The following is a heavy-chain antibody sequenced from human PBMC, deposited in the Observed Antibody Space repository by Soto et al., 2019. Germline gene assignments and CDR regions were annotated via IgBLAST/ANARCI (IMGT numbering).Heavy chain of an antibody. CDR2: INHSGST. V-gene: IGHV4-34*01. Sequence: TSETLSLTCAVYGGSFSGYYWSWIRQPPGKGLEWIGEINHSGSTNYNPSLKSRVTISVDTSKNQFSLKLSSVTAADTAVYYCAREHPDIVVVPAAPKSLCCPEYWGQGTLVTVSS. D-gene: IGHD2-2*01. CDR3: AREHPDIVVVPAAPKSLCCPEY. J-gene: IGHJ4*02. CDR1: GGSFSGYY.